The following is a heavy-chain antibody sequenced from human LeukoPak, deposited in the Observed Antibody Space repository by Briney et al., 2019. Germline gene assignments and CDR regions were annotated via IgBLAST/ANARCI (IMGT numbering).Heavy chain of an antibody. J-gene: IGHJ5*02. CDR3: ARQGGYCSSTSCYSSTDWFDP. CDR1: GGSISSSSYY. Sequence: SETLSLPFTVSGGSISSSSYYWGWIRPPPGKGLEWIGSIYYSGSTYYNPSLKSRVTISVDTSKNQFSLKLSSVTAADTAVYYCARQGGYCSSTSCYSSTDWFDPWGQGTLVTVSS. V-gene: IGHV4-39*01. CDR2: IYYSGST. D-gene: IGHD2-2*02.